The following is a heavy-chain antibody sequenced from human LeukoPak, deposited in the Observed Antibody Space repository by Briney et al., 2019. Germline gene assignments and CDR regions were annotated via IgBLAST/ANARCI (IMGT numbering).Heavy chain of an antibody. D-gene: IGHD3-22*01. CDR3: AKSIDSGGYPLGDS. Sequence: GGSLRLSCAASGFTFDDYGMSWVRQAPGKGLEWISSIGAGVTGKYYAASVRGRFTISKDNSKKTVFLQMNSLRAEDTTLYYCAKSIDSGGYPLGDSWGQGTLVIVSS. CDR1: GFTFDDYG. J-gene: IGHJ4*02. CDR2: IGAGVTGK. V-gene: IGHV3-23*01.